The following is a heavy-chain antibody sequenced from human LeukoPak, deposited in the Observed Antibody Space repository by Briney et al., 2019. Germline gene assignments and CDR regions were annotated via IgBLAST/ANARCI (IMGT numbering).Heavy chain of an antibody. J-gene: IGHJ4*02. V-gene: IGHV1-69*04. Sequence: SVKVSCKASGGTFSSYAISWVRQAPGQRLEWMGRIIPIFGIANYAQKFQGRVTITADKSTSTAYMELSSLRSEDTAVYYCARDYSRYGDYVSFDYWGQGTLVTVSS. CDR2: IIPIFGIA. D-gene: IGHD4-17*01. CDR1: GGTFSSYA. CDR3: ARDYSRYGDYVSFDY.